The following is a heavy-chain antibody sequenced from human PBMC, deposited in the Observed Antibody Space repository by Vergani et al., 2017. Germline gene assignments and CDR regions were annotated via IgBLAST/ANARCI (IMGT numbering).Heavy chain of an antibody. D-gene: IGHD3-3*01. CDR2: IKQDGSEK. V-gene: IGHV3-7*03. CDR3: ARGPHEYYDFWSGQGNWFDP. J-gene: IGHJ5*02. CDR1: GFTFSSYW. Sequence: EVQLVESGGGLVQPGGSLRLSCAASGFTFSSYWMSWVRQAPGKGLEWVANIKQDGSEKYYVDSVKGRFTISRDNAKNSLYLQMNSLRAEDTAVYYCARGPHEYYDFWSGQGNWFDPWGQGTLVTVSS.